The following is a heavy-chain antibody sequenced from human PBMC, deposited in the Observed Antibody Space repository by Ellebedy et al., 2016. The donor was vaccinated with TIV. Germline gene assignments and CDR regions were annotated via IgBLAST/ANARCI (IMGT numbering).Heavy chain of an antibody. V-gene: IGHV3-64D*09. D-gene: IGHD5/OR15-5a*01. CDR3: VKYKSTVGNFDY. CDR2: ISGRGGTT. J-gene: IGHJ4*02. Sequence: GESLKISCSASGFIFSNYAMHWVRQAPGKGLDYVSAISGRGGTTYYADSVKGRFTISRDNSDNTVYLQMTGLRAEDTAVYYCVKYKSTVGNFDYWGRGTLVTVSS. CDR1: GFIFSNYA.